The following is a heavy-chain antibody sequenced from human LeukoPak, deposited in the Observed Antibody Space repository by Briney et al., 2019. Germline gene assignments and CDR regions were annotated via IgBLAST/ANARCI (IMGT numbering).Heavy chain of an antibody. D-gene: IGHD3-22*01. V-gene: IGHV4-59*01. Sequence: PSETLSLTCAVYGGSFSGYYWSWIRQPPGKGLEWIGYIYYSGSTNYNPSLKSRVTISVDTSKNQFSLKLSSVTAADTAVYYCARAYYYDSSGYYYFDYWGQGTLVTVSS. CDR1: GGSFSGYY. J-gene: IGHJ4*02. CDR2: IYYSGST. CDR3: ARAYYYDSSGYYYFDY.